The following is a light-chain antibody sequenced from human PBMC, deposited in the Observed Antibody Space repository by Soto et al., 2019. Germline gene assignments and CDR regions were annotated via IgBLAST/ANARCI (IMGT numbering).Light chain of an antibody. V-gene: IGKV1-39*01. CDR3: QQTYSDIS. CDR1: QSISNY. CDR2: GAS. J-gene: IGKJ4*01. Sequence: DTQMTQSPSSLSASVGDRVTITCRASQSISNYLNWYQQKPGKAPKLLMYGASSLQSGVPSRFSGSGSGTEFTFTLTISSLQPEDFATYHCQQTYSDISFGGGTKVE.